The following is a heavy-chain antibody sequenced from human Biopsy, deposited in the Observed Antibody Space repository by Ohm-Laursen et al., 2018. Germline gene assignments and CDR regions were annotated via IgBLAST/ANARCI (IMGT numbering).Heavy chain of an antibody. Sequence: ASVKASCNASGYSFTSYYMHWVRQAPGQGLEWMGIINPSGGSTDYAQKFQGRVTMTRDTSTSTVYMELISLRSDDTAVYYCAKGGHKAWLDSWGQGALVTVSS. CDR3: AKGGHKAWLDS. V-gene: IGHV1-46*01. CDR2: INPSGGST. J-gene: IGHJ5*01. CDR1: GYSFTSYY. D-gene: IGHD1-26*01.